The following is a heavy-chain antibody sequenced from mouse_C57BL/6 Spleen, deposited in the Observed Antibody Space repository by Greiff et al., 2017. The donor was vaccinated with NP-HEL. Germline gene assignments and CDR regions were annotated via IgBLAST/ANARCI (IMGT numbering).Heavy chain of an antibody. CDR1: GFNIKNTY. D-gene: IGHD4-1*01. V-gene: IGHV14-3*01. CDR3: ARELGLNFDY. Sequence: VQLKQSVAELVRPGASVKLSCTASGFNIKNTYMYWVKQRPEQGLEWIGRIDPANGNTKYAPKFQGKATITADTSSNTAYLQLSSLTSEDTAIYYCARELGLNFDYWGQGTTLTVSS. CDR2: IDPANGNT. J-gene: IGHJ2*01.